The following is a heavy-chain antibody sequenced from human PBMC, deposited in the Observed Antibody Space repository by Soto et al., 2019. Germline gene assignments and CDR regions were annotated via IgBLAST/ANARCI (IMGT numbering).Heavy chain of an antibody. CDR2: INPSDGSK. V-gene: IGHV1-46*01. CDR3: ARDLAWVCPGNGCYTNEGNYGMDV. D-gene: IGHD3-16*02. Sequence: ASVKVSCKASGYAFTSYDMHWVPQAPGQGLEWMGIINPSDGSKRYAQQLQGRGTMTRDTSTSTVYMELSSLRSEDTAVYYCARDLAWVCPGNGCYTNEGNYGMDVWG. CDR1: GYAFTSYD. J-gene: IGHJ6*02.